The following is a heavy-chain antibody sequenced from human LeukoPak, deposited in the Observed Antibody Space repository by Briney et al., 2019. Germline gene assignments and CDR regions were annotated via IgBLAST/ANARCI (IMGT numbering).Heavy chain of an antibody. V-gene: IGHV1-18*01. J-gene: IGHJ3*02. D-gene: IGHD3-22*01. CDR3: ARSPRDSSGYYYVGALDI. Sequence: VASVKVSCKASGYTFTSYGISWVRQAPGQGLEWMGWISAYNGNTNYAQKLQGRVIMTTDTSTSTAYMELRSLRSDDTAVYYCARSPRDSSGYYYVGALDIWGQGTMVTVSS. CDR1: GYTFTSYG. CDR2: ISAYNGNT.